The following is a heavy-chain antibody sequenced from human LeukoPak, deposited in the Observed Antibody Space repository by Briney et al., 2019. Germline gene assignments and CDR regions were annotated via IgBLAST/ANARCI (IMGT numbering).Heavy chain of an antibody. CDR1: GDSVSRSDSY. CDR3: ATHSGSYFGDAFDI. D-gene: IGHD1-26*01. CDR2: IYYSGRT. V-gene: IGHV4-39*07. J-gene: IGHJ3*02. Sequence: SETLSLTCTIFGDSVSRSDSYWDWIRQPPGKGLEWIGTIYYSGRTYYNPSLKSRVTISVDTSKNQFSLKLSSVTAADTAVYYCATHSGSYFGDAFDIWGQGTMVTVSS.